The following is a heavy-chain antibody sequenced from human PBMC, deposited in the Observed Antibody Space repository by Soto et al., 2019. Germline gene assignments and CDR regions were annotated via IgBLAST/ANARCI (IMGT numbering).Heavy chain of an antibody. CDR2: IRSKAYGGTT. CDR1: GFTFGDYA. Sequence: GGALRLSCTTSGFTFGDYAMSWSRQAPGKGLEWVGVIRSKAYGGTTDYAASVKGRFTISRDDSKSIAYLQMNSLKSEDTGVYYCTKYTYTSRYAYYGMDVWGHGTTVTVSS. V-gene: IGHV3-49*03. J-gene: IGHJ6*02. CDR3: TKYTYTSRYAYYGMDV. D-gene: IGHD6-13*01.